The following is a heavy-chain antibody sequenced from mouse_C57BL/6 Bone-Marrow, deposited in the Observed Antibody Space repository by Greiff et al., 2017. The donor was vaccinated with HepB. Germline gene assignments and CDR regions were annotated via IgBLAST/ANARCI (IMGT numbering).Heavy chain of an antibody. D-gene: IGHD1-1*01. CDR1: GFTFTDYY. CDR3: ASHHYGSSYHYAMDY. J-gene: IGHJ4*01. Sequence: EVKLMESGGGLVQPGGSLSLSCAASGFTFTDYYMSWVRQPPGKALEWLGFIRNKANGYTTEYSASVKGRFTISSDNSQSILYLQMDALRAEDSATYYCASHHYGSSYHYAMDYWGQGTSVTVSS. V-gene: IGHV7-3*01. CDR2: IRNKANGYTT.